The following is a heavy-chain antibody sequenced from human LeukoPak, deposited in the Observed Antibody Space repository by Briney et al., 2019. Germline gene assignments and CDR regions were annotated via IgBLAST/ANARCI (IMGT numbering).Heavy chain of an antibody. CDR1: GYTFTSYY. V-gene: IGHV1-46*01. Sequence: ASVKVSCKASGYTFTSYYMHWVRQAPGQGLEWMGIINPSGGSTSYAQKFQGRVTMTRDTSTSTVYMELSSLRSEDTAVYYCARDLGVSREPTVTTPDYWGQGTLVTVSS. D-gene: IGHD4-11*01. CDR2: INPSGGST. CDR3: ARDLGVSREPTVTTPDY. J-gene: IGHJ4*02.